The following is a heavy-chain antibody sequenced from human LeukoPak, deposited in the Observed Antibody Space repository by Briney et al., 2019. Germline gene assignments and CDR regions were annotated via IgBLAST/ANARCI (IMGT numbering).Heavy chain of an antibody. Sequence: SETLSLTCTVSGYSIMSTFYWGWIRQSPGKGLEWIGNVYHSGSTYSNPSLRSRVTISVDTSKNQFSLKLSSVTAADTAVYYCARVSDDEHGGNSGAIYFESWGQGTVVTVSS. D-gene: IGHD4-23*01. V-gene: IGHV4-38-2*02. CDR3: ARVSDDEHGGNSGAIYFES. CDR2: VYHSGST. CDR1: GYSIMSTFY. J-gene: IGHJ4*02.